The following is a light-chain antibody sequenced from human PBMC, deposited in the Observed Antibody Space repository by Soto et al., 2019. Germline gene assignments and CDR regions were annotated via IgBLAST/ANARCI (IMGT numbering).Light chain of an antibody. CDR3: MQALQTPWT. CDR2: LGS. V-gene: IGKV2-28*01. Sequence: DIVMTQYPLSLPVTPGEPASISCRSSQSLLHSNGYNYLDWYLQKPGQSPQLLIYLGSNRASGVPDRFIGSGSGTDFTLKISSVEAEDVGVYYFMQALQTPWTVSQGTKVEI. J-gene: IGKJ1*01. CDR1: QSLLHSNGYNY.